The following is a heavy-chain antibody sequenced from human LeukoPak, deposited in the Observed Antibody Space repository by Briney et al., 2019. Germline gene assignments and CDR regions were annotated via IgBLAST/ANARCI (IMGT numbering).Heavy chain of an antibody. CDR3: ARDREIGYYYDSSGYSPPEYYYYYMDV. CDR2: TYYRSKWYN. CDR1: GDSVSSNSAA. V-gene: IGHV6-1*01. D-gene: IGHD3-22*01. J-gene: IGHJ6*03. Sequence: SQTLSLTRAISGDSVSSNSAAWNWIRQSPSRGLEWLGRTYYRSKWYNDYAVSVKSRITINPDTSKNQFSLQLNSVTPEDTAVYYCARDREIGYYYDSSGYSPPEYYYYYMDVWGKGTTVTVSS.